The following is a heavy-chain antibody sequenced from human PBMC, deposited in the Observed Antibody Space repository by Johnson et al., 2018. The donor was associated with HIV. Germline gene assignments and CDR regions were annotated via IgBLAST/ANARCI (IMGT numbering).Heavy chain of an antibody. CDR2: INGDGSRT. V-gene: IGHV3-74*01. J-gene: IGHJ3*02. CDR1: GFTFNDHW. Sequence: VQLVESGGGLVQPGGSLRLSCGASGFTFNDHWMQWVRQAPGKGLVWVSRINGDGSRTSYADSVKGRFTIARDNAKNTLYLQMDSLGAEDTAVYYCAKGDAFDIWGQGTMVTVSS. CDR3: AKGDAFDI.